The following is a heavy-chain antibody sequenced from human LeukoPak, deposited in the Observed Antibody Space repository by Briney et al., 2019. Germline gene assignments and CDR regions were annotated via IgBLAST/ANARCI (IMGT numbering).Heavy chain of an antibody. J-gene: IGHJ6*02. CDR3: ARVRREAGTAVMDV. V-gene: IGHV4-59*12. CDR1: GGSMYSYY. CDR2: VYYSGST. Sequence: SETLSLTCTVSGGSMYSYYWSWIRQPPGKGLEWIGYVYYSGSTDYNPSLKSRLTISVDNSMNQFSLTLTSVTAADTAVYYCARVRREAGTAVMDVWGQGTTVTVSS. D-gene: IGHD2-21*02.